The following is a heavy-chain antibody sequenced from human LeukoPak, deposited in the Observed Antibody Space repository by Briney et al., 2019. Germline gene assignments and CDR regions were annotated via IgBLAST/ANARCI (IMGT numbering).Heavy chain of an antibody. D-gene: IGHD5-24*01. CDR1: GGSFSRYY. V-gene: IGHV4-34*01. Sequence: SETLSLTCAVYGGSFSRYYWSWIRQSPGKGLEWIAEIDHRGDTNYNPSVKSRVTISVDTSKNQFSLKVRSLSAADTAVYYCARGAAISETGYFDFWGQGTLVTVSS. CDR3: ARGAAISETGYFDF. J-gene: IGHJ4*03. CDR2: IDHRGDT.